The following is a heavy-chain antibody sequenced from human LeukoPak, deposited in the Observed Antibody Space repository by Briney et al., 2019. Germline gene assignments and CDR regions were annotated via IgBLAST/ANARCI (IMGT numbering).Heavy chain of an antibody. Sequence: GGSLRLSCAASGFTFRNAWMSWVRQAPGKGLEWVGRIKSKTDGGTTDYAAPVKGRFTISRDDSKNTLYLQMNSLKTEDTAVYYCTVTGYYYDSSGYYYGDAFDIWGQGTMVTVSS. J-gene: IGHJ3*02. V-gene: IGHV3-15*01. D-gene: IGHD3-22*01. CDR3: TVTGYYYDSSGYYYGDAFDI. CDR1: GFTFRNAW. CDR2: IKSKTDGGTT.